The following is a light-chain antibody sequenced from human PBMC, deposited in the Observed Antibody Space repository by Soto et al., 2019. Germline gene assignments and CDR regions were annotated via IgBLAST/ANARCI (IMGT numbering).Light chain of an antibody. CDR2: DAS. CDR1: QDINNY. J-gene: IGKJ1*01. V-gene: IGKV1-33*01. CDR3: QQYEDIPWT. Sequence: DIQMTQSPSSLSASVGDSVTITCQASQDINNYLNWYQQKPGNAPKLLIYDASNLETGDPSRFSGSGSGTDFTFTIGSLQPEDIATYYCQQYEDIPWTFGHGTKVQIK.